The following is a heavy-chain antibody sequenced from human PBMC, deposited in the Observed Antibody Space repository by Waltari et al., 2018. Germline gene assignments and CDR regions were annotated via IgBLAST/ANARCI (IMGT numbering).Heavy chain of an antibody. CDR3: ARGGYNSGRWN. CDR1: GYTFSGSY. J-gene: IGHJ4*02. D-gene: IGHD6-19*01. Sequence: QVQLVQSGAEVKKPGASVKISCRASGYTFSGSYMHWVRQAPGQGREWMGWINPYNGGTNYAQKFQGRVTMTIDTSISTAYMQLSRLRYDDTAMYYCARGGYNSGRWNWGQGTLVTVSS. CDR2: INPYNGGT. V-gene: IGHV1-2*02.